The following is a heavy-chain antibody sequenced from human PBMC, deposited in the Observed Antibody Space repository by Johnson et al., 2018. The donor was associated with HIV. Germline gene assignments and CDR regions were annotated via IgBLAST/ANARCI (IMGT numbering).Heavy chain of an antibody. CDR2: ISGNSATI. D-gene: IGHD6-25*01. J-gene: IGHJ3*02. CDR1: GFRFDEYA. V-gene: IGHV3-9*01. Sequence: VQLVESGGDLVQPGRSLRLSCAASGFRFDEYAMHWVRQAPGKGLEWVSGISGNSATIGYADSLEGRFTISRDNSKNTLYLQMNSLRAEDTAVYYCAKDQWSSGWTNDAVDMWGQGTRVTVSS. CDR3: AKDQWSSGWTNDAVDM.